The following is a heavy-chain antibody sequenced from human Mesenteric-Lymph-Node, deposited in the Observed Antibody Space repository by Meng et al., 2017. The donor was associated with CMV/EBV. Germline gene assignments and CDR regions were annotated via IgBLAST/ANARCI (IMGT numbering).Heavy chain of an antibody. V-gene: IGHV3-53*01. CDR2: IYSGGTT. D-gene: IGHD6-19*01. Sequence: AASGFNVSSNYMSWVRQAPGKGLEWVSIIYSGGTTYYADSVKGRFTISRDDSKNTLYLLMNNLRAEDTAVYYCAGGATYSSGWDFDYWGQGTLVTVSS. CDR1: GFNVSSNY. CDR3: AGGATYSSGWDFDY. J-gene: IGHJ4*02.